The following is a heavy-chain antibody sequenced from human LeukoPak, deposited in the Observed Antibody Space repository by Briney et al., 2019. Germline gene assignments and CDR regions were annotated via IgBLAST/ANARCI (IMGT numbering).Heavy chain of an antibody. J-gene: IGHJ4*02. Sequence: PSETLSLTCAVSGGSISSSNWWNWVRQPPGKGLEWIGEIYHSGSTYYNPSLKSRVTISVDTSKNQFSLKLSSVTAADTAVYYCARERGYFDTRDYWGQGTLVTVSS. CDR3: ARERGYFDTRDY. CDR1: GGSISSSNW. D-gene: IGHD3-9*01. V-gene: IGHV4-4*02. CDR2: IYHSGST.